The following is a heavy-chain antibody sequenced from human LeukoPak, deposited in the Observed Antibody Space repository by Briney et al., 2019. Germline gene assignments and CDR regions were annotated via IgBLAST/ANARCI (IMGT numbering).Heavy chain of an antibody. CDR1: GYTFTSSD. Sequence: GASVKVSCKASGYTFTSSDINWVRQATGQGLEWMGWMNPNSGNTGYAQKFQGRVTMTRSTSISTAYMELSSLRSEDTAVYYCARDINGYTYGLSYWYFDLWGRGTLVTVSS. V-gene: IGHV1-8*01. D-gene: IGHD5-18*01. CDR3: ARDINGYTYGLSYWYFDL. CDR2: MNPNSGNT. J-gene: IGHJ2*01.